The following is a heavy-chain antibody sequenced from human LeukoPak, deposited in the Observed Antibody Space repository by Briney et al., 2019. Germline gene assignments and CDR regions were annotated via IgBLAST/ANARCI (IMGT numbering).Heavy chain of an antibody. D-gene: IGHD3-22*01. Sequence: GGSLRLSCAASGFTFSSYSMNWVRQAPGKGLEWVSFISTSSSYIHNADSVKGRFTISRDSAENSLYLQMNSLRAEDTAVYYCARRDYYDSSGDFDYWGQGTLVTVSS. CDR2: ISTSSSYI. CDR3: ARRDYYDSSGDFDY. V-gene: IGHV3-21*01. J-gene: IGHJ4*02. CDR1: GFTFSSYS.